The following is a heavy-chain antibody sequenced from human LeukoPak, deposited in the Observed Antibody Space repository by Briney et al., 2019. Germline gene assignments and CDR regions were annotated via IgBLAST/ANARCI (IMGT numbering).Heavy chain of an antibody. Sequence: PSETLSLTCTISGGSISSYYWSWIRQPPGKGLEWIGYIYYSGSTNCNPSLESRVTISVDTSKNQFSLNLSSVTAADTAVYDCARGNSDNYGDFDYWGQGTLVTVSS. V-gene: IGHV4-59*01. CDR2: IYYSGST. CDR3: ARGNSDNYGDFDY. J-gene: IGHJ4*02. CDR1: GGSISSYY. D-gene: IGHD4/OR15-4a*01.